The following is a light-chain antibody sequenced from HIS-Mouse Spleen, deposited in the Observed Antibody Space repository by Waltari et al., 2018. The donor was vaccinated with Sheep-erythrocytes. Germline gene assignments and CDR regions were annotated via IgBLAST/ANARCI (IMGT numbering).Light chain of an antibody. CDR2: EVS. CDR3: SSYAGSNNWV. Sequence: QSALTQPPSASGSPGQSVTIPCTGTSSDVGGYNYVPRYQQHPDSAPKLMIYEVSKRPSGVPDRFSGSKSGNTASLTVSGLQAEDEADYYCSSYAGSNNWVFGGGTKLTVL. J-gene: IGLJ3*02. CDR1: SSDVGGYNY. V-gene: IGLV2-8*01.